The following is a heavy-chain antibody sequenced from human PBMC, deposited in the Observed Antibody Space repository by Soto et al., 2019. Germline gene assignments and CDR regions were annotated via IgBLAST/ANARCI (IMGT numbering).Heavy chain of an antibody. CDR2: ISSSSSYI. V-gene: IGHV3-21*01. CDR1: GFTFSSYS. J-gene: IGHJ3*02. Sequence: PGGSLRLSCAASGFTFSSYSMNWVRQAPWKGLEWVSSISSSSSYIYYADSVKGRFTISRDNAKNSLYLQMNSLRAEDTAVYYCARPLEFSASDAFDIWGQGTMVTVSS. D-gene: IGHD3-10*01. CDR3: ARPLEFSASDAFDI.